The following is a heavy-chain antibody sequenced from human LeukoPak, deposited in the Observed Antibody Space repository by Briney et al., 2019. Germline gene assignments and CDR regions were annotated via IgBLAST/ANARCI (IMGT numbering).Heavy chain of an antibody. CDR3: AKYNSGHYFDY. V-gene: IGHV3-30*18. CDR1: GFTFSSYG. J-gene: IGHJ4*02. D-gene: IGHD6-19*01. CDR2: ISYDGSNK. Sequence: PGRSLRLSCAASGFTFSSYGMHWVRQAPGKGLEWVAVISYDGSNKYYADSVKGRFTISRDNSKNTLYLQMNSLRAEDTAVYYCAKYNSGHYFDYWGQGTLVTVSS.